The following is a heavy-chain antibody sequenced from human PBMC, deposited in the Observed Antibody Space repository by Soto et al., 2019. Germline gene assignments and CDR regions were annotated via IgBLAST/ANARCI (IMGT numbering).Heavy chain of an antibody. V-gene: IGHV4-31*03. J-gene: IGHJ6*02. CDR2: IYYSGST. CDR3: ATSPRIVVVTATPYYYGMDV. CDR1: GGSINSGGYY. D-gene: IGHD2-21*02. Sequence: SETMYLTCTVSGGSINSGGYYWSWIRQHPGKGLEWIGYIYYSGSTYYNPSLKSRVTISVDTSKNQFSLKLSSVTAADTAVYYCATSPRIVVVTATPYYYGMDVWGQGTTVTVSS.